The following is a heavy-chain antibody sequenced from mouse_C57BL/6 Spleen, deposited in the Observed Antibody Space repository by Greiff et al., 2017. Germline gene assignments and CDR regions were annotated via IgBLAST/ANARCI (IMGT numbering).Heavy chain of an antibody. CDR1: GYAFSSSW. CDR3: ARGTTVVAPLGY. CDR2: IYPGDGDT. V-gene: IGHV1-82*01. D-gene: IGHD1-1*01. J-gene: IGHJ3*02. Sequence: QVQLQQSGPELVKPGASVKISCKASGYAFSSSWMNWVKQRPGKGLEWIGRIYPGDGDTNYNGKFKGKATLTADKSTSTAYMPLSSLTSEDSAVYFFARGTTVVAPLGYWGQGTLVTVSA.